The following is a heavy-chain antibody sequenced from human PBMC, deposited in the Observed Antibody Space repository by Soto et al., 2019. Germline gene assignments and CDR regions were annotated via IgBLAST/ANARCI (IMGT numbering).Heavy chain of an antibody. CDR2: ISYDGSNK. CDR1: GFTFSSYG. J-gene: IGHJ4*02. V-gene: IGHV3-30*18. CDR3: AKVKGGYYYDSSGDYFDY. Sequence: PGGSLRLSCAASGFTFSSYGMHWVRQAPGKGLEWVAVISYDGSNKYYADSVKGRFTISRDNSKNTLYLQMNSLRAEDTAVYYCAKVKGGYYYDSSGDYFDYWGQGTLVTVSS. D-gene: IGHD3-22*01.